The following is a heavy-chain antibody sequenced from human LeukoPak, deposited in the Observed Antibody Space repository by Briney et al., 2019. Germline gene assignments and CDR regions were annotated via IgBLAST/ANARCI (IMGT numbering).Heavy chain of an antibody. CDR2: IYTSGST. CDR3: ARIYYDFWSGYYYYMDV. J-gene: IGHJ6*03. V-gene: IGHV4-4*07. CDR1: GGSISSYY. D-gene: IGHD3-3*01. Sequence: SETLSLTCTVSGGSISSYYWSWIRQPAGKGLDWIGRIYTSGSTNYNPSLKSRVTMSVDTSKNQFSLKLSSVTAADTAVYYCARIYYDFWSGYYYYMDVWGKGTTVTVSS.